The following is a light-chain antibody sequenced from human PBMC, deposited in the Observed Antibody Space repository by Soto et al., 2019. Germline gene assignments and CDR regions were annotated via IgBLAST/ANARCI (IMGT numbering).Light chain of an antibody. CDR2: DAS. CDR1: QNINNY. V-gene: IGKV1-33*01. J-gene: IGKJ5*01. CDR3: QQYENLPT. Sequence: DIQMTQSPSSLSASVGDRVTITCQASQNINNYLNWYQQKPGRAPKLLIYDASNLEARVPSRFRGSGSRTDFTFTISRLQPEDIATYYCQQYENLPTSGQGTRLEIK.